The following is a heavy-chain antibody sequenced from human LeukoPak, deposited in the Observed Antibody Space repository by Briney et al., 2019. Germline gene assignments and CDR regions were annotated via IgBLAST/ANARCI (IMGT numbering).Heavy chain of an antibody. D-gene: IGHD3-3*01. Sequence: SETLSLTCTVSGGPISSYYWSWIRQPPGKGLEWIGEINHSGSTNYNPSLKSRVTISVDTSKNQFSLKLSSVTAADTAVYYCARDVAIYYYYGMDVWGQGTTVTVSS. CDR1: GGPISSYY. V-gene: IGHV4-34*01. CDR3: ARDVAIYYYYGMDV. CDR2: INHSGST. J-gene: IGHJ6*02.